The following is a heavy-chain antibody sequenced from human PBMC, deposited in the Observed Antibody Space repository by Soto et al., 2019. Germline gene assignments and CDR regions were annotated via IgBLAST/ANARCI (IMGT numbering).Heavy chain of an antibody. J-gene: IGHJ6*02. D-gene: IGHD1-26*01. CDR3: AKNGKPPYYYYGMDV. CDR2: ISGYNGDT. V-gene: IGHV1-18*01. CDR1: GYTFTRYG. Sequence: ASVKVSCKASGYTFTRYGISWVRQAPGQGLEWMGWISGYNGDTNYAQKFQGRVTMTVDTSTTTAFMELTSLTSDDRAVYYCAKNGKPPYYYYGMDVWGQ.